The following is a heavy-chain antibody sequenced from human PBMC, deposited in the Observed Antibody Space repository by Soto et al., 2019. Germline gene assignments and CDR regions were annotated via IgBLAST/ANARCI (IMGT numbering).Heavy chain of an antibody. CDR3: ARDQLEGNWFDP. J-gene: IGHJ5*02. CDR1: GGSISSGGYS. D-gene: IGHD1-1*01. Sequence: QLQLQESASGLVRPSQTLSLTCAVSGGSISSGGYSWKWIRQPPGKVLEWIGYIYPSVSTLYTPSLKRRVTISVDKSKNQSSLKLSSVTAADTAVYYCARDQLEGNWFDPWGQGTLVSVSS. V-gene: IGHV4-30-2*01. CDR2: IYPSVST.